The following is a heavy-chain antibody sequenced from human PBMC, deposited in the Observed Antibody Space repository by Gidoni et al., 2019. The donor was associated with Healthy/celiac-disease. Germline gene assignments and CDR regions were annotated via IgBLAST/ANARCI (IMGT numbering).Heavy chain of an antibody. D-gene: IGHD1-26*01. CDR3: ASDVRATRYYYYYMDV. V-gene: IGHV1-69*01. J-gene: IGHJ6*03. Sequence: QVQLVQSGAEVKKPGFSVKVSCKASGGTFSSYAISWVRQAPGQGLEWMGGIIPIFGTANYAQKFQGRVTITADESTSTAYMELSSLRSEDTAVYYCASDVRATRYYYYYMDVWGKGTTVTVSS. CDR1: GGTFSSYA. CDR2: IIPIFGTA.